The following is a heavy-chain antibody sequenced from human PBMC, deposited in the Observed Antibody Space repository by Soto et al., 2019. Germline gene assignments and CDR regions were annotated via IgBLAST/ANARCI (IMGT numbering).Heavy chain of an antibody. J-gene: IGHJ5*02. V-gene: IGHV4-61*01. D-gene: IGHD3-16*01. CDR2: IYFTGNT. Sequence: WGTLSLTCTVSGDSVSSGNYYWSWIRQPPGKGLEWIGSIYFTGNTNYNPSLKSRLTMSIDTFRNLFSLRLGSVTAADTAVYYCGRVPVDTYMIYWSDPWGQGTLVAVSS. CDR3: GRVPVDTYMIYWSDP. CDR1: GDSVSSGNYY.